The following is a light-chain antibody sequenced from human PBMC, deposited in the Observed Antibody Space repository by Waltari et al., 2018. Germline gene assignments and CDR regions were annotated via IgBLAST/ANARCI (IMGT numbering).Light chain of an antibody. CDR3: CSYVRSTWV. V-gene: IGLV2-23*02. CDR1: SSDVGKYNL. Sequence: QSALTQPASVSGSPGQSITISCTGTSSDVGKYNLVSWYQQHPGKAPNVMIYDVSKRPSGVSNRFSGSKSGNTASLTISGLQAEDEADYYCCSYVRSTWVFGGGTKLTVL. CDR2: DVS. J-gene: IGLJ3*02.